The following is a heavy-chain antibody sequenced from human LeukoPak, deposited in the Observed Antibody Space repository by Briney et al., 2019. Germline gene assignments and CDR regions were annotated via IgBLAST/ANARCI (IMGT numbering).Heavy chain of an antibody. J-gene: IGHJ4*02. D-gene: IGHD6-19*01. CDR3: ARDGSSGWYYYFDY. V-gene: IGHV4-59*01. CDR2: IYYSGST. Sequence: PSETLSLTCTVSGGSISSYYWSWIRQPPGKGLEWIGYIYYSGSTNYNPSLKSRVTISVDTSKNQFSLKLSSVTAADTAVYYCARDGSSGWYYYFDYWGQGTLVTVSS. CDR1: GGSISSYY.